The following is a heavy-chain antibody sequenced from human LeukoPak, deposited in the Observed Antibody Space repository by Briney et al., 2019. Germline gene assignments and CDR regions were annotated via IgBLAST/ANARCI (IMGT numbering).Heavy chain of an antibody. CDR1: GGSISDYY. CDR3: ARGSNWGDY. J-gene: IGHJ4*02. D-gene: IGHD7-27*01. V-gene: IGHV4-59*12. CDR2: FFNSGTT. Sequence: SETLSLSCTVSGGSISDYYSSWSRQPPGKGLEWVSYFFNSGTTNQNPSLKSRVTMSVDTSKNQFSVKLSSVTAADTAVYYCARGSNWGDYWGQGALVTVSS.